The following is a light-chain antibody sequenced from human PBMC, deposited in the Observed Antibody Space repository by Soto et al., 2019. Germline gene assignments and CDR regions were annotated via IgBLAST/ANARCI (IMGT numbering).Light chain of an antibody. CDR2: DAS. J-gene: IGKJ1*01. Sequence: EIVLTQSPATLSLSPGERATLSCRASQSVSSYLAWYQQKPGQAPRLLIYDASNRATGIPARFSGSGSGTDFTLTISSLDPEDFAVYYCQQRSNWLSWTFGQGTKVEIK. CDR1: QSVSSY. V-gene: IGKV3-11*01. CDR3: QQRSNWLSWT.